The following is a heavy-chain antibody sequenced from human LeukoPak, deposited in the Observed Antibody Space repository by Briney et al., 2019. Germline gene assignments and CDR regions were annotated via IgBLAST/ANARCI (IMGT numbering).Heavy chain of an antibody. CDR3: ARAWYNWNLGY. CDR1: GFTFSSYA. CDR2: ISYDGSNK. V-gene: IGHV3-30*04. J-gene: IGHJ4*02. Sequence: HPGRSLRLSCAASGFTFSSYAMHWVRQAPGKGLEWVAVISYDGSNKYYADSVKGRFTISSDNSKNTLYLQMNSLRAEDTAVYYCARAWYNWNLGYWGQGTLVTVSS. D-gene: IGHD1-1*01.